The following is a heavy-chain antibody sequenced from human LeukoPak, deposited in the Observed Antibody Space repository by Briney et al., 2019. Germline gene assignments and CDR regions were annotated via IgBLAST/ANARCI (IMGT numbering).Heavy chain of an antibody. CDR2: INHSGST. D-gene: IGHD3-10*01. V-gene: IGHV4-34*01. CDR1: GGSFSGYY. CDR3: ARRKAYGSGSYISNNWFDP. J-gene: IGHJ5*02. Sequence: SETLSLTCAVYGGSFSGYYWSWIRQPPGKGLEWIGEINHSGSTNYNPSLKSRVTISVDTSKNQFSLKLSSVTAADTAVYYCARRKAYGSGSYISNNWFDPWGQGTLVTVSS.